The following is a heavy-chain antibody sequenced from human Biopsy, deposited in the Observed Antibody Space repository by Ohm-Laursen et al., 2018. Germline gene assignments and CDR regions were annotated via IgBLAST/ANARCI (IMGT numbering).Heavy chain of an antibody. CDR3: ATKLTGYFHH. D-gene: IGHD3-9*01. CDR1: EGTFSNYG. Sequence: SSVKVSCKAPEGTFSNYGVNWVRQAPGQGLEWLGGNIPILGTGNYAQKFQDRVTVAADTSTSTATMELRSLRSDDTADYYCATKLTGYFHHWGQGTLVIVSS. CDR2: NIPILGTG. V-gene: IGHV1-69*06. J-gene: IGHJ1*01.